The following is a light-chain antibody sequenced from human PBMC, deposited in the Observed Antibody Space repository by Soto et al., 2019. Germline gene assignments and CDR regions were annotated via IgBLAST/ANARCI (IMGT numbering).Light chain of an antibody. J-gene: IGKJ4*01. CDR1: QVFSNY. CDR3: QRYNRAPLT. V-gene: IGKV1-27*01. CDR2: AAS. Sequence: DIQMTQSPSSPSASVGDRVTITCRASQVFSNYLAWYQQKPGKVPKLLIYAASTLQSGVQSRFSGGGAGTYFTPTSSSVQHEDAATYYCQRYNRAPLTFGGGT.